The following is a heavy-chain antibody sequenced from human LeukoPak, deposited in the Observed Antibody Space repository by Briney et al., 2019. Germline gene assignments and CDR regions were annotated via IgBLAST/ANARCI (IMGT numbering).Heavy chain of an antibody. CDR3: ARLFHTVDY. D-gene: IGHD3-3*01. Sequence: KPSETLSLTCTVSGGSISSGSYYWSWIRQPAGKGLEWIGRIYTSGSTNYNPSLKSRVTISVDTSKNQFSLKLRSVTAADTAVYYCARLFHTVDYWGQGTLVTVSS. J-gene: IGHJ4*02. CDR2: IYTSGST. V-gene: IGHV4-61*02. CDR1: GGSISSGSYY.